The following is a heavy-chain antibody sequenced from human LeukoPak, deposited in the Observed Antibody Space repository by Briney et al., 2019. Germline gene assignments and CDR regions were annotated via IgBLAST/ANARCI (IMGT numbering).Heavy chain of an antibody. Sequence: SGTLSLTCTVSGGSISSRSNYWGWIRQPPGKGLEWIGSLYYSGSTYYNPSLKSRVTISVDTSKNQLSLKLGSVTAADTAVYYCARHGERGYSYGHDYWGQGTLVTVSS. CDR3: ARHGERGYSYGHDY. CDR2: LYYSGST. D-gene: IGHD5-18*01. J-gene: IGHJ4*02. V-gene: IGHV4-39*01. CDR1: GGSISSRSNY.